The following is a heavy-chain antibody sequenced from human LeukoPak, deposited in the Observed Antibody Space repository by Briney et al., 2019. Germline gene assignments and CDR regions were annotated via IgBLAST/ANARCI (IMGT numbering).Heavy chain of an antibody. Sequence: GGSLRFSCAASGFTISTYGMNWVRQAPGKGLEWVSTISGSDDSTYYAGSVRGRFTISRDNSKNMLYLHMNSLRAEDTAVYYCAKDGPNTYYYDSSGYYLDYWGQGTLVTVSS. CDR2: ISGSDDST. J-gene: IGHJ4*02. V-gene: IGHV3-23*01. CDR1: GFTISTYG. CDR3: AKDGPNTYYYDSSGYYLDY. D-gene: IGHD3-22*01.